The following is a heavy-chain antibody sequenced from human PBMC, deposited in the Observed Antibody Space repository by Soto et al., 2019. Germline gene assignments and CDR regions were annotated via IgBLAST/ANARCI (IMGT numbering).Heavy chain of an antibody. V-gene: IGHV4-30-2*01. Sequence: KTSETLSLTCGVSGGSLSGATYSWNWIRQPPGKGLEWIGYIFPSGTTYYNPSLKSRVTISIDVSKNQFSLSLRSLTAADTAVYYCARSREFDYWSQGTRGSVSS. CDR1: GGSLSGATYS. CDR2: IFPSGTT. J-gene: IGHJ4*02. CDR3: ARSREFDY.